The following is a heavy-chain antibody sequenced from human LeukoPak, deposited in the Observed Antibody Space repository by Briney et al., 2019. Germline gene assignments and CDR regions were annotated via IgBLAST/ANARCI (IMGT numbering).Heavy chain of an antibody. D-gene: IGHD3-10*01. J-gene: IGHJ4*02. V-gene: IGHV3-23*01. Sequence: GGSLRLSCAASGFTFSSYAMTWVRQAPGKGLQWVSAVSGSGGSTYYADSVKGRFTISRDNSKNTPYLQMNTLRAEDTAVYYCAREYGSGSYYYDYWGQGTLVTVSS. CDR2: VSGSGGST. CDR3: AREYGSGSYYYDY. CDR1: GFTFSSYA.